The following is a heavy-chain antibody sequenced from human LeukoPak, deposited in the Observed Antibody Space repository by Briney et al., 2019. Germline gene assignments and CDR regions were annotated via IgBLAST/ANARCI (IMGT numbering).Heavy chain of an antibody. CDR2: IYASGNT. CDR3: ASRGDSSGALEF. Sequence: PSETLSLTXTVSGGSISTHYWTWIRQPAGKGLEWIGRIYASGNTNYNPSLRSRVTMSVDTSKNQFSLKLSTVTAADTAVYYCASRGDSSGALEFWGQGTLVTVSS. D-gene: IGHD6-25*01. J-gene: IGHJ4*02. CDR1: GGSISTHY. V-gene: IGHV4-4*07.